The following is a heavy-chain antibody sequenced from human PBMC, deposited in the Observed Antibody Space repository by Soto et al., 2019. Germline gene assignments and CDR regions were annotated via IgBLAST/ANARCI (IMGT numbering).Heavy chain of an antibody. CDR1: GGTFSSYA. D-gene: IGHD4-17*01. CDR3: ARDPDYGGNPGFGY. CDR2: IIPIFGTA. Sequence: QVDLVQSGAELKKPGSSVTVSCKASGGTFSSYAISWVRQAPGQALEWMGGIIPIFGTANYAQKFQGRVTITADKCTSTAYRELGSLRSEETAVYYCARDPDYGGNPGFGYWGQGTLVTVSS. V-gene: IGHV1-69*06. J-gene: IGHJ4*02.